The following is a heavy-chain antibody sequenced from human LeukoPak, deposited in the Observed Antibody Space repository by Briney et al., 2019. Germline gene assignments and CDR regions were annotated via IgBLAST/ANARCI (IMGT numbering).Heavy chain of an antibody. CDR1: GFTFSSYG. CDR3: AKGIEVVPAATYGWFDP. CDR2: ISYDGSNK. Sequence: SGGSLRLSCAASGFTFSSYGMHWVRQAPGKGLEWVAVISYDGSNKNYADSVKGRFTISRDNSKNTLYLQMNSLRAEDTAVYYCAKGIEVVPAATYGWFDPWGQGTLVTVS. J-gene: IGHJ5*02. V-gene: IGHV3-30*18. D-gene: IGHD2-2*01.